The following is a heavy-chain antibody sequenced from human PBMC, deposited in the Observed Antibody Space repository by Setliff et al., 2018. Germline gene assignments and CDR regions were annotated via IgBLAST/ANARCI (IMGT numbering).Heavy chain of an antibody. D-gene: IGHD5-18*01. CDR2: INHSGST. V-gene: IGHV4-34*01. CDR1: GGSFSGYY. Sequence: LSLTCAVYGGSFSGYYWSWIRQPPGKGLEWIGEINHSGSTNYNPSLKSRVTISVDTSKNQFSLKLSSVTAADTAVYYCARGDVDTAMVGFAFDIWGQGTMVTVSS. CDR3: ARGDVDTAMVGFAFDI. J-gene: IGHJ3*02.